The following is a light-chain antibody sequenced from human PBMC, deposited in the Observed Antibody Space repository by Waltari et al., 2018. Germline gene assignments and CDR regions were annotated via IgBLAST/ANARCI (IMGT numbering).Light chain of an antibody. CDR2: SIS. J-gene: IGLJ3*02. CDR1: AGAVTSGYY. V-gene: IGLV7-43*01. CDR3: LLYYGDAQLGV. Sequence: QTVVTQEPSLTVSPGGTGTPTCASSAGAVTSGYYPTWFQPKPEQAPRSQIYSISKKNFWTPARFSGSLLGGKAALTLSGAQPEDEAEYYCLLYYGDAQLGVFGGGTKLTVL.